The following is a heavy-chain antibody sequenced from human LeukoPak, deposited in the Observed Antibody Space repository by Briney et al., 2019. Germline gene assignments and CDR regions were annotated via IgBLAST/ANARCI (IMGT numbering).Heavy chain of an antibody. J-gene: IGHJ4*02. CDR2: IYYSGST. CDR3: ARVLTGGDY. D-gene: IGHD2-15*01. Sequence: PSETLSLTCTVSGGSISSSSYYGGWIRQPPGTGLGGIGSIYYSGSTYYNPSLKSRVTISVDTSKNQFSLKLSSVTAADTAVYYCARVLTGGDYWGQGTLVTVSS. V-gene: IGHV4-39*01. CDR1: GGSISSSSYY.